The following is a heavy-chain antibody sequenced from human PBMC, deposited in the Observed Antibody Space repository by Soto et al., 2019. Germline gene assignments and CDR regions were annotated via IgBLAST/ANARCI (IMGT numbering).Heavy chain of an antibody. CDR2: IIPIFGTV. CDR3: ARGNHRWLQLWYFDL. Sequence: QVQLVQSGAEVKKPGSSVKVFCKASVGTFSNYPISWVRQAPGQGLEWMGGIIPIFGTVNYAQKFQGRVTITADESTSTAYMELSSLRSEDTAVYYCARGNHRWLQLWYFDLWGRGTLVTVSS. J-gene: IGHJ2*01. CDR1: VGTFSNYP. D-gene: IGHD5-12*01. V-gene: IGHV1-69*12.